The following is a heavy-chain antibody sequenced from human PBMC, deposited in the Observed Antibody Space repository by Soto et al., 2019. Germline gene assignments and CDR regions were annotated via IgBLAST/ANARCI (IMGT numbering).Heavy chain of an antibody. V-gene: IGHV3-30*14. J-gene: IGHJ5*02. CDR3: ARVEGSSTWIWFDP. CDR1: GFTFSSYA. CDR2: ISYDGSNQ. Sequence: GGSLRLSCAASGFTFSSYAMHWVRQAPGKGLEWVAVISYDGSNQYYADSVKGRFTISRDNSKNTLYLQMNSLRAEDTAVYYCARVEGSSTWIWFDPWGQGTLVTVSS. D-gene: IGHD2-2*01.